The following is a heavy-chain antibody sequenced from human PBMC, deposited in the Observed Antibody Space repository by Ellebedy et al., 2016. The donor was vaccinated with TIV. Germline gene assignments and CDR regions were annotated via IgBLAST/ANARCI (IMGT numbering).Heavy chain of an antibody. J-gene: IGHJ1*01. CDR2: ISSSGDTT. CDR3: IFKGMSARLY. V-gene: IGHV3-23*01. Sequence: PGGSLRLSCVVPGFTFSSHGMHWVRQAPGKGLEWVSGISSSGDTTYYADSVKGRFAVSRDNSKNTLFLQVNSMRAEDTAVYYCIFKGMSARLYWGQGTQVTVSS. D-gene: IGHD6-6*01. CDR1: GFTFSSHG.